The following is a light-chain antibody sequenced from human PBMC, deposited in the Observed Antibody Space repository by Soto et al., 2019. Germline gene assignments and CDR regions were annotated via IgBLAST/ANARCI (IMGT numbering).Light chain of an antibody. V-gene: IGLV2-14*03. Sequence: QSALTQPASVSGSPGQSITISCTGTSSDVGGYEYVSWYQQHPDKAPKLLIFDVSNRPSGVSDRFSGSKSGNTASLTISGLQAEDEAEYHCSSYTSSSIYVFGTGTKVTVL. CDR2: DVS. CDR3: SSYTSSSIYV. J-gene: IGLJ1*01. CDR1: SSDVGGYEY.